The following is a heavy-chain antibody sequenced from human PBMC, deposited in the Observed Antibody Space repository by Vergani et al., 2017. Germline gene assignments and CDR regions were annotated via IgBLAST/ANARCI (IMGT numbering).Heavy chain of an antibody. V-gene: IGHV1-3*01. CDR3: ARVSFVVVPAAMEY. CDR2: INAGNGNT. CDR1: GYTFTSYA. J-gene: IGHJ4*02. Sequence: QVQLVQSGAEVKKPGASVKVSCKASGYTFTSYAMHWVRQAPGQRLEWMGWINAGNGNTKYSQKFQGRVTITRDTSASTAYMELSSLRSEDTAVYYCARVSFVVVPAAMEYWGQGTLVTVSS. D-gene: IGHD2-2*01.